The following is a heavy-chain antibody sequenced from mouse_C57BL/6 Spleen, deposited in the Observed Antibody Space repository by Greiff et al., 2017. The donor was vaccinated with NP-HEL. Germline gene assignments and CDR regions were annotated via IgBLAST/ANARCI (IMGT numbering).Heavy chain of an antibody. D-gene: IGHD1-1*01. CDR2: IDPNSGGT. J-gene: IGHJ4*01. CDR3: ARSPFYEGYAMDY. V-gene: IGHV1-72*01. Sequence: QVQLQQPGAELVKPGASVKLSCKASGYTFTSYWMHWVKQRPGRGLEGIGRIDPNSGGTKYNEKFKSKATLTVDNPSSTAYMQLSSLTSEDYAVYYCARSPFYEGYAMDYWGQGTSVTVSS. CDR1: GYTFTSYW.